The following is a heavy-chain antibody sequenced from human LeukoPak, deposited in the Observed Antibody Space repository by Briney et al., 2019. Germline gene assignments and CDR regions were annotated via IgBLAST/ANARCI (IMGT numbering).Heavy chain of an antibody. CDR3: AKEPGYCTNGVCYSHFQH. J-gene: IGHJ1*01. Sequence: GGSLRLSCAASGFTFSSYAMSWVRQAPGKGLEWVSAISGSGGSTYYADSVKGRFIISRDNSKNTLYLQMNSLRAEDTAVYYCAKEPGYCTNGVCYSHFQHWGQGTLVTVSS. V-gene: IGHV3-23*01. D-gene: IGHD2-8*01. CDR2: ISGSGGST. CDR1: GFTFSSYA.